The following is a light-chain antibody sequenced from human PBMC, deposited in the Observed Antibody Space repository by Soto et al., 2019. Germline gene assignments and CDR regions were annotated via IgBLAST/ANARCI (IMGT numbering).Light chain of an antibody. CDR3: QQRRSCPRA. V-gene: IGKV3-11*01. CDR1: QSVSSY. Sequence: EIVLTQSPATLSLSPGERATLSCRAIQSVSSYLAWYQQKSGQAPRLLIYDASNRATGIPARFSGCGSGTYFTITISSREAEYFAVYYCQQRRSCPRAFGQGTKEEFK. J-gene: IGKJ1*01. CDR2: DAS.